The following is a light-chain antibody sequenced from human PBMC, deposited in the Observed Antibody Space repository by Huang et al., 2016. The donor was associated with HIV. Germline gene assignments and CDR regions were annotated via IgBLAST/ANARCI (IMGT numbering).Light chain of an antibody. CDR1: QSISSY. CDR3: QQSYRTPWA. Sequence: DIQMTQSPLSLSASVGDRVTITCRASQSISSYLNWYQQQPGKAPKVLIYTTSTLQSGVPSRFSGSGSGTDFYLSISSLQPEDFATYYCQQSYRTPWAFGQGTKVEIK. CDR2: TTS. J-gene: IGKJ1*01. V-gene: IGKV1-39*01.